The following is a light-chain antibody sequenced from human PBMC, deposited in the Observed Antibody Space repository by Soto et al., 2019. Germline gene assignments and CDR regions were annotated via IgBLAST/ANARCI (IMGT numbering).Light chain of an antibody. CDR2: GAS. Sequence: EIVMTQSPATLSVSPGERATLSCRASQSVSSYLAWYQQKPGQAPRLLIYGASTRATGIPARFSGSGSGTEFTLTISSLQSEDFAVYYCQQYNKWPVAFGQGTKVEIK. V-gene: IGKV3-15*01. J-gene: IGKJ1*01. CDR3: QQYNKWPVA. CDR1: QSVSSY.